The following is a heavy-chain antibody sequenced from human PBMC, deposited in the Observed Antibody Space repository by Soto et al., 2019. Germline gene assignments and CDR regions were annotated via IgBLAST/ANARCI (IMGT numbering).Heavy chain of an antibody. CDR3: ARVGLLVPAD. CDR1: GFSVSNSY. V-gene: IGHV3-66*01. CDR2: IYSGGST. J-gene: IGHJ4*02. D-gene: IGHD2-2*01. Sequence: GGSLRLSCAVSGFSVSNSYLSWVRQAPGKGLEWVSVIYSGGSTYYTDSVKGRFTISRDNSKNTVYLEINSLRAEDTAVYYCARVGLLVPADWGQGTLVTVSS.